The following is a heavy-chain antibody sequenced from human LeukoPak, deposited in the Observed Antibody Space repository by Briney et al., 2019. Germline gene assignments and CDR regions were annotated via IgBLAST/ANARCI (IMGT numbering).Heavy chain of an antibody. CDR2: IYYSGST. D-gene: IGHD3-16*02. CDR3: ARVMDYVWGSYRYHFDY. J-gene: IGHJ4*02. V-gene: IGHV4-59*08. Sequence: PSETLSLTCTVSGGSISSYYWSWIRQPPGKGLEWIGYIYYSGSTNYNPSLKSRVTISVDTSKNQFSLKLSSVTAADTAVYYCARVMDYVWGSYRYHFDYWGQGTLVTVSS. CDR1: GGSISSYY.